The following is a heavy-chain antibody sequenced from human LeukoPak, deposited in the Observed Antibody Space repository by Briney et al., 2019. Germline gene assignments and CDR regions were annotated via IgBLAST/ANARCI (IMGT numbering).Heavy chain of an antibody. CDR3: AKDRDYGDYNWFDP. J-gene: IGHJ5*02. D-gene: IGHD4-17*01. CDR2: ISYDGSNK. CDR1: GFTFSSYG. V-gene: IGHV3-30*18. Sequence: GSLILSCAASGFTFSSYGMHWVRQAPGKGLEWVAVISYDGSNKYYADSVKGRFTISRDNSKKTLYLQMNSLRAEDTAVYYCAKDRDYGDYNWFDPWGQGTLVTVSS.